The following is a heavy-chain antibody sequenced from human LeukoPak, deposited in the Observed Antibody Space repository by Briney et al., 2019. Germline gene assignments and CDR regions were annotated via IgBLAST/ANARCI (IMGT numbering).Heavy chain of an antibody. J-gene: IGHJ4*02. CDR1: GFTFSSCG. Sequence: PGGSLRLSCAASGFTFSSCGMHWVRQAPGKGLEWVAFIRYVGSDKYYADSEKGRFTISRDNSKNTLYLQMNSLRAEDTAVYYCARNGEYCSSTSCGDYWGQGTLVTVSS. CDR2: IRYVGSDK. V-gene: IGHV3-30*02. D-gene: IGHD2-2*01. CDR3: ARNGEYCSSTSCGDY.